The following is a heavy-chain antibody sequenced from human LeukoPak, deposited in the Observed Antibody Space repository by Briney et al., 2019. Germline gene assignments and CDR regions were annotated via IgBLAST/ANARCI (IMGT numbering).Heavy chain of an antibody. Sequence: ASVKVSCKASGYTFTSYDMHWVRQAPGQGLEWMGIINPSGDSTSYAQKFQGRVTMTRDTSTSTVYMELSSLRSEDTAGSYCVNVLYCGADCYSGRYFFDYWGQGTLVTVSS. CDR3: VNVLYCGADCYSGRYFFDY. V-gene: IGHV1-46*01. J-gene: IGHJ4*02. CDR2: INPSGDST. CDR1: GYTFTSYD. D-gene: IGHD2-21*02.